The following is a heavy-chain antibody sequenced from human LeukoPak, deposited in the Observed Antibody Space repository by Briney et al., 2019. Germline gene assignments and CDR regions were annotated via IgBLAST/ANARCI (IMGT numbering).Heavy chain of an antibody. CDR3: AKVYGSGSYLSEDYFDY. CDR1: GFTFSGSA. J-gene: IGHJ4*02. Sequence: GGSLRLSCAASGFTFSGSAMHWVRQASGKGLEWVGRIRSKANSYATAYAASVKGRFTISRDDSKNTAYLQMNSLRAEDTAVYVCAKVYGSGSYLSEDYFDYWGQGTLVTVSS. V-gene: IGHV3-73*01. D-gene: IGHD3-10*01. CDR2: IRSKANSYAT.